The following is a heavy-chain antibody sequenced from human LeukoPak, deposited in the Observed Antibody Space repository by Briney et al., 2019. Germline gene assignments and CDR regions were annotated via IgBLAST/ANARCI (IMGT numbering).Heavy chain of an antibody. Sequence: GGSLRLSCAASGFTFSSYSMNWVRQAPGKGLEWVSSISSSSSYIYYADSVKGRFTISRDNAKNSLYLQMSSLRAEDTAVYYCARGVWGSYRTYYFDYWGQGTLVTVSS. CDR1: GFTFSSYS. J-gene: IGHJ4*02. CDR3: ARGVWGSYRTYYFDY. D-gene: IGHD3-16*02. CDR2: ISSSSSYI. V-gene: IGHV3-21*01.